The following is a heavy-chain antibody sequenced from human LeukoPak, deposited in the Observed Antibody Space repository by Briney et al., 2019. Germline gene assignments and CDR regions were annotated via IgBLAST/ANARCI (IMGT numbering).Heavy chain of an antibody. CDR1: GFTFSSYS. CDR2: ISSSSSYK. CDR3: ARARGAAGTGPIDY. V-gene: IGHV3-21*01. J-gene: IGHJ4*02. D-gene: IGHD6-13*01. Sequence: GGSLRLSCAVSGFTFSSYSMNWVRQAPGKGLEGVSSISSSSSYKYYADSVKGRFTISRDKSKNTLYLQMNSLRAEDTAVYYCARARGAAGTGPIDYWGRGTLVTVSS.